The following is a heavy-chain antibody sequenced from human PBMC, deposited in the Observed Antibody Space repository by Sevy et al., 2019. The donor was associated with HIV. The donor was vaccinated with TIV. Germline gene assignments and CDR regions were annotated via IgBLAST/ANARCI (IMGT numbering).Heavy chain of an antibody. CDR3: ASKYYYDSSGYPDAFDI. V-gene: IGHV5-51*01. J-gene: IGHJ3*02. D-gene: IGHD3-22*01. CDR1: GYSFTSYW. Sequence: GESLKISCKGSGYSFTSYWIGWVRQMPGKGLEWMGIIYPGDSDTRYSPSFQGQVTISADKSISTAYLQWSSLKASDTAMYYRASKYYYDSSGYPDAFDIWGQGTMVTVSS. CDR2: IYPGDSDT.